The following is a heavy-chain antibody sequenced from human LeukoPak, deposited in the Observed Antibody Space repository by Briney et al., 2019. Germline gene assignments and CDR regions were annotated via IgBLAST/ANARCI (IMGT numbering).Heavy chain of an antibody. CDR2: IYYSGST. Sequence: SETLSLTRTVSGGSISSYYWSWIRQPPGKGLEWIGYIYYSGSTNYNPSLKSRVTISVETSKNQFSLKLSSVTAADTAVYYCASRSGSFSDALDIWGQGTLVTVSS. CDR3: ASRSGSFSDALDI. J-gene: IGHJ3*02. CDR1: GGSISSYY. D-gene: IGHD3-10*01. V-gene: IGHV4-59*08.